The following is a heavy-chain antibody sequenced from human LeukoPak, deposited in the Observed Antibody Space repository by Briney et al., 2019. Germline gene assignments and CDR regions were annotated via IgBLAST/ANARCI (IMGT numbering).Heavy chain of an antibody. J-gene: IGHJ4*02. CDR1: GYTFTSYY. Sequence: ASVKVSCKASGYTFTSYYMHWVRQAPGQGLEWMGILNPSGGSTSYAQKFQGRVTMTRDTSTSTVYMELSSLRSEDTAVYYCARERHYGSGSYYPTDYWGQGTLVTVSS. V-gene: IGHV1-46*01. D-gene: IGHD3-10*01. CDR3: ARERHYGSGSYYPTDY. CDR2: LNPSGGST.